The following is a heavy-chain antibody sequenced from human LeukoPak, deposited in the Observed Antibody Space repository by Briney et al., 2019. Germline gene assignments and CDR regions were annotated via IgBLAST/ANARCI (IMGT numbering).Heavy chain of an antibody. CDR2: IFYTGLT. V-gene: IGHV4-59*01. CDR1: GGSISSFY. J-gene: IGHJ4*02. CDR3: ARHLIVGATVGLDY. Sequence: SETLSLTCTVSGGSISSFYWSWIRQTPGKGLEWIGFIFYTGLTNYNPSLKSRVSMSVDASMSHFSLRLSSVTAADTAVYCCARHLIVGATVGLDYWGQGTLVTVSS. D-gene: IGHD1-26*01.